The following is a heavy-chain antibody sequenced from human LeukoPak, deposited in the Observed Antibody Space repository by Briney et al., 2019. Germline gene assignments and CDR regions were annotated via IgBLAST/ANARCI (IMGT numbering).Heavy chain of an antibody. J-gene: IGHJ6*03. Sequence: SETLSLTCAVYGGSLSGHYWNWIRQPPGKGLQWIGEINHRGVANYNPSLKSRVSISEDTSKNQFSLTVNSVTAADTALYFCARGAVSGRFGDYFYYMDVWGKGTTVTVSS. V-gene: IGHV4-34*01. D-gene: IGHD3-3*01. CDR2: INHRGVA. CDR3: ARGAVSGRFGDYFYYMDV. CDR1: GGSLSGHY.